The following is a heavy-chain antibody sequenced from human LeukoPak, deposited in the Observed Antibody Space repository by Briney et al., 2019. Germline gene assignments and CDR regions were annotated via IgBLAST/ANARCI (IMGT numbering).Heavy chain of an antibody. Sequence: SVKVSCKASGFTFTSSTMQWVRQARGQRLEWIGWIVVCSGNTNYAQKFQERVTLTRDMSTSTAYMELSSLRSEDTAVYYCAAEVRWFGELSAFDIWGQGTMVTVSS. D-gene: IGHD3-10*01. J-gene: IGHJ3*02. CDR2: IVVCSGNT. V-gene: IGHV1-58*02. CDR3: AAEVRWFGELSAFDI. CDR1: GFTFTSST.